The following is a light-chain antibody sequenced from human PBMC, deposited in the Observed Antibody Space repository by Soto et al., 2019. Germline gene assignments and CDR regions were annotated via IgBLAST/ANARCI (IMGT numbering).Light chain of an antibody. J-gene: IGLJ3*02. CDR2: GNG. V-gene: IGLV1-40*01. CDR3: QSYYSSLTGSRV. Sequence: QSVLTQPPSVSGAPGQRVTISCTGSSSNIGAGYDVQCYQQLPGTAPHLLINGNGNRPSVVPDRFSGSKSGTSASLAITGLQAEEEADYYCQSYYSSLTGSRVFGGGTKLTVL. CDR1: SSNIGAGYD.